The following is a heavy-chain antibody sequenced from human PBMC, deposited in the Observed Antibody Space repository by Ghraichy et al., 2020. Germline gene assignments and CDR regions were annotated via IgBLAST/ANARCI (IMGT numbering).Heavy chain of an antibody. CDR2: ISSTSSTM. V-gene: IGHV3-48*02. D-gene: IGHD3-10*01. Sequence: GVLNISCAASGFSFSGYSMNWVRQAPGKGLEWVSYISSTSSTMYYADSVKGRFTISRDNAKNSLYLQMNSLRDEDTAVYYCAGSNYYGSGGYDFYYGMDGWGQGTTVTVSS. J-gene: IGHJ6*02. CDR3: AGSNYYGSGGYDFYYGMDG. CDR1: GFSFSGYS.